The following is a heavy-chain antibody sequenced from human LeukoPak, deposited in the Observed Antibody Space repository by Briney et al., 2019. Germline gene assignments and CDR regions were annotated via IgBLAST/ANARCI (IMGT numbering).Heavy chain of an antibody. CDR3: ARAHSSGWTKPKYYFDY. V-gene: IGHV4-34*01. Sequence: SETLSLTCAVYGGSFSGYYWSLIRQPPGKGLEWIGEINHSGSTNYNPSLKSRVTISVDTSKNQFSLKLSSVTAADTAVYYCARAHSSGWTKPKYYFDYWGQGTPVTVSS. D-gene: IGHD6-19*01. J-gene: IGHJ4*02. CDR1: GGSFSGYY. CDR2: INHSGST.